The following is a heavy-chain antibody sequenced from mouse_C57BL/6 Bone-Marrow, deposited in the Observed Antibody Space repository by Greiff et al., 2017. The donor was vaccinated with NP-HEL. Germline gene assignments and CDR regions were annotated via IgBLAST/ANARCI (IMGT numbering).Heavy chain of an antibody. CDR3: ARRSNFDYAMDY. D-gene: IGHD1-1*01. Sequence: VQLQQSGAELVKPGASVKMSCKASGYTFTTYPIEWMKQSPGKCLEWIGNFQPYNDDTKYNEKFKGKATLTVEKSSSTFYLDLSQITSDDSAVYYCARRSNFDYAMDYWGQGTSITVSS. CDR1: GYTFTTYP. CDR2: FQPYNDDT. J-gene: IGHJ4*01. V-gene: IGHV1-47*01.